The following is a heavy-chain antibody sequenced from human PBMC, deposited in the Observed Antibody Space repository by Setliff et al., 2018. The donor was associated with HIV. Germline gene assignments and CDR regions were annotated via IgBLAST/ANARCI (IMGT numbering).Heavy chain of an antibody. CDR1: GYTFTNYF. V-gene: IGHV1-69-2*01. J-gene: IGHJ4*02. CDR2: VDSDDGET. Sequence: ASVKVSCKASGYTFTNYFMHWVRQAPGEGLEWVGRVDSDDGETRYAMKFQGSVTISADTSTDTTYLSLTSLRSQDTAVYYCATVRIVGATEFDYWGQGTVVTVSS. D-gene: IGHD1-26*01. CDR3: ATVRIVGATEFDY.